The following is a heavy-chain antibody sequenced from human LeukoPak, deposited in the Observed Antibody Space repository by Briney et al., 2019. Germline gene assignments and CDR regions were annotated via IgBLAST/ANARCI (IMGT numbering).Heavy chain of an antibody. CDR3: ARQSYYDSSGYISDY. V-gene: IGHV5-51*01. D-gene: IGHD3-22*01. CDR1: VYSFTIYG. Sequence: GGALQISGKGSVYSFTIYGIGGARQLPGKGLDGMGIIYPGDSDARYSPSCQGQVTISADKSFSTAYLQWSSLKASDTAMYYCARQSYYDSSGYISDYWGQGILVTVSS. J-gene: IGHJ4*02. CDR2: IYPGDSDA.